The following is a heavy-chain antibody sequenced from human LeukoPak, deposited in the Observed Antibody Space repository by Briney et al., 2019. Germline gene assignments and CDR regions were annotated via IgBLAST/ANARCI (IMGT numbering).Heavy chain of an antibody. Sequence: GGSLRLSCAASGFTFSSYGMSWVRQAPGKGVGWGSAISGSGGSTYYADSVKGRFTISRDNSKNTLYLQMNSLRAEDTAVYYCAKDHRQVGATNDYWGQGTLVTVSS. CDR3: AKDHRQVGATNDY. D-gene: IGHD1-26*01. V-gene: IGHV3-23*01. J-gene: IGHJ4*02. CDR1: GFTFSSYG. CDR2: ISGSGGST.